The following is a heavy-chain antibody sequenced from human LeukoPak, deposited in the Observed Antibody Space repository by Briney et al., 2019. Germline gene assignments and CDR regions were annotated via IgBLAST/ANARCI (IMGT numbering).Heavy chain of an antibody. CDR1: GGTFSSYA. CDR3: ARGGSSSWYYYFDY. J-gene: IGHJ4*02. V-gene: IGHV1-69*13. D-gene: IGHD6-13*01. Sequence: GASVKVSCKASGGTFSSYAISWVRQAPGQGLEWMGGIIPIFASTNYAQKFQGRVTITADESTSTAYMELSSLRSEDTAVYYCARGGSSSWYYYFDYWGQGTLVSVSS. CDR2: IIPIFAST.